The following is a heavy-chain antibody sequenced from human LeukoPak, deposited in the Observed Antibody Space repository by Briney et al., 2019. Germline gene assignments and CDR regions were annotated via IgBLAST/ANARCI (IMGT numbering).Heavy chain of an antibody. V-gene: IGHV3-23*01. CDR2: ISGSGGST. J-gene: IGHJ4*02. D-gene: IGHD6-19*01. Sequence: GGSLRLSCAASGFTFSSYAMSWVRQAPGKGLEWVSAISGSGGSTYYADSVKGRFTISRDKSKKTLYLQMNSLRAEDTAIYYCAKDVYSSAWPYYFDYWGQGTLVTVSS. CDR1: GFTFSSYA. CDR3: AKDVYSSAWPYYFDY.